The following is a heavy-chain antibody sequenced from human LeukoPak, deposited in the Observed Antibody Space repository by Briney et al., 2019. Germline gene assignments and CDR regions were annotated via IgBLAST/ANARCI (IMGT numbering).Heavy chain of an antibody. D-gene: IGHD2-2*01. CDR2: ISYDGSNK. Sequence: PGGSLRLSCAASGFTFSSYGMHWVRQAPGKGLGWVAVISYDGSNKYYADSVKGRFTISRDNSKNTLYLQMNSLRAEDTAVYYCARDTCSSTSCLDYWGQGTLVTVSS. CDR1: GFTFSSYG. J-gene: IGHJ4*02. V-gene: IGHV3-30*03. CDR3: ARDTCSSTSCLDY.